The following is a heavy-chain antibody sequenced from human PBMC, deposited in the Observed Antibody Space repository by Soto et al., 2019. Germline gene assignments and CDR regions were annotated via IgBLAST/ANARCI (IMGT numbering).Heavy chain of an antibody. Sequence: SETLSLTCTVSGGSISSYYWSWIRQAPGRGLEWIGYIHSSGSIYYNPSLKGRATMSIDTAGNQFSLKVSSVTVADTAVYYCARDLDGLHDDTSGPFPRPGWGQGTLVTVSS. CDR1: GGSISSYY. J-gene: IGHJ1*01. CDR3: ARDLDGLHDDTSGPFPRPG. D-gene: IGHD3-22*01. CDR2: IHSSGSI. V-gene: IGHV4-4*09.